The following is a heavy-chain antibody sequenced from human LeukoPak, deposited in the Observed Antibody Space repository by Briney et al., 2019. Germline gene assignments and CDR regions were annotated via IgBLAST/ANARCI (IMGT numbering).Heavy chain of an antibody. CDR3: ARDWSSSGWYSPPPPFDY. CDR1: GYTLTELS. J-gene: IGHJ4*02. CDR2: FDPEDGET. Sequence: ASVKVSCKVSGYTLTELSMHWVRQAPGKGLEWMGGFDPEDGETIYAQKFQGRVTMTEDTSTDTAYMELSSLRSEDTAVYYCARDWSSSGWYSPPPPFDYWGQGTLVTVSS. V-gene: IGHV1-24*01. D-gene: IGHD6-19*01.